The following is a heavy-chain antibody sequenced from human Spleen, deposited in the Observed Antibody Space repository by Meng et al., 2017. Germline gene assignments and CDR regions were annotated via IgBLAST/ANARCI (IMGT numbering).Heavy chain of an antibody. Sequence: GSLRLSCVVSGYSISSNYYWGWIRQSPGKGLEWIGNVYHSGSTNYNPSLKSRVTISVDTSKNQFSLKLSSVTAADTAVYYCARLTGYCSGGSCLEFDPWGQGTLVTVSS. D-gene: IGHD2-15*01. CDR3: ARLTGYCSGGSCLEFDP. J-gene: IGHJ5*02. V-gene: IGHV4-38-2*01. CDR1: GYSISSNYY. CDR2: VYHSGST.